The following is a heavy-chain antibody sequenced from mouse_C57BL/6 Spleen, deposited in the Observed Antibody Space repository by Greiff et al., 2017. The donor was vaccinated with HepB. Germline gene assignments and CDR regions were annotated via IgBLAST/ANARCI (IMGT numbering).Heavy chain of an antibody. J-gene: IGHJ4*01. V-gene: IGHV1-82*01. Sequence: QVQLQQSGPELVKPGASVKISCKASGYAFSSSWMNWVKQRPGKGLEWIGRIYPGDGDTNYNGKFKGKATLTADKSSSTAYMQLSSLTSDDSAVYFCAREGGYLYAMDYWGQGTSVTVSS. CDR3: AREGGYLYAMDY. CDR1: GYAFSSSW. CDR2: IYPGDGDT. D-gene: IGHD2-2*01.